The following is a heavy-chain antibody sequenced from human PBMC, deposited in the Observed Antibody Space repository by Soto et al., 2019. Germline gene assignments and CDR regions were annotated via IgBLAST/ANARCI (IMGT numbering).Heavy chain of an antibody. CDR1: GGSISSYY. D-gene: IGHD3-16*02. J-gene: IGHJ6*02. Sequence: SETLSLTCTVSGGSISSYYWSWIRQPPGKGLEWIGYIYYSGSTNYNPSLKSRVTISVDTSKNQFSLKLSSVTAADTAVYYCARRNHRKGGYPNWGQGTTVTVSS. CDR3: ARRNHRKGGYPN. CDR2: IYYSGST. V-gene: IGHV4-59*01.